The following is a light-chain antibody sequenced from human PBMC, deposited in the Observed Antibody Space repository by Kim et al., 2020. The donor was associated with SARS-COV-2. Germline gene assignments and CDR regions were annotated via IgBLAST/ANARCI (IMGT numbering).Light chain of an antibody. CDR1: SSDVGGHNY. CDR2: DVA. V-gene: IGLV2-14*04. CDR3: SSYTSSDTYI. Sequence: GQSMTISSTGTSSDVGGHNYVSWYNQHTHKAPTVTIYDVATRHSGVSNRFSGSKSGNTASLTISGLQADDEADYYCSSYTSSDTYIFGTGTKVTVL. J-gene: IGLJ1*01.